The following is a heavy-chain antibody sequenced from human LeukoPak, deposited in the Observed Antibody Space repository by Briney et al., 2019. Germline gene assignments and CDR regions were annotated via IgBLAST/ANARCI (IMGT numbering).Heavy chain of an antibody. V-gene: IGHV1-18*01. CDR1: GYRFTSYG. Sequence: ASVKVSCKASGYRFTSYGISWVRQAPGQGLEWMGWISGYNGNTNYAQKLQGRVTMTTDTSTSTAYMELRSLRSDDTAVYSCAREYCSTTRCYMADYWGQGTLVTVSS. D-gene: IGHD2-2*01. J-gene: IGHJ4*02. CDR3: AREYCSTTRCYMADY. CDR2: ISGYNGNT.